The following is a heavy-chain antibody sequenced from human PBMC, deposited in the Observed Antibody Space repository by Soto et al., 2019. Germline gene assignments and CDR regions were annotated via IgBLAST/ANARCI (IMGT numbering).Heavy chain of an antibody. D-gene: IGHD3-9*01. V-gene: IGHV3-66*01. CDR2: IYSGGTT. CDR1: GFTVSSNY. Sequence: LRLSCAASGFTVSSNYMSWVRQAPGKGLEWVSVIYSGGTTYYADSVKGRFTISRDNSKNTLYLQMNSLRGEDTTVYYCAREPLTDSNILTGSFLWYFDLWGRGTLVTVSS. J-gene: IGHJ2*01. CDR3: AREPLTDSNILTGSFLWYFDL.